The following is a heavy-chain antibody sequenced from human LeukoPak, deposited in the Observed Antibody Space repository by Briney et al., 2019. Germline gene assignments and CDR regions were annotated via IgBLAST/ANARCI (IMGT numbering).Heavy chain of an antibody. V-gene: IGHV3-23*01. CDR3: AKFSSDWCEDY. Sequence: GSLRLSCAASGFTFSSYAMSWVRQAPGKGLEWVSIISGSGGNTYYADSVKGRFTISRDNSKNTLYLQMNSLRAEDTAVYYCAKFSSDWCEDYWGQGTLVTVSS. CDR1: GFTFSSYA. D-gene: IGHD6-19*01. J-gene: IGHJ4*02. CDR2: ISGSGGNT.